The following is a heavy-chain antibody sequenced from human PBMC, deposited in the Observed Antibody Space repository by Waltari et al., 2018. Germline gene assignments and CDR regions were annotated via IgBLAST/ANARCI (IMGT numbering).Heavy chain of an antibody. Sequence: EVQLVQSGAEVKKPGATVKISCKASGYTFTDYYMHWVQQAPGKVLEWMGRVDPEDGEKIYAEKCQGRVTITADTSTDTAYMELSSLRAEDTAVYYCATLIVPHTFPFDPWGQGTLVTVSS. CDR2: VDPEDGEK. CDR3: ATLIVPHTFPFDP. CDR1: GYTFTDYY. D-gene: IGHD3-22*01. J-gene: IGHJ5*02. V-gene: IGHV1-69-2*01.